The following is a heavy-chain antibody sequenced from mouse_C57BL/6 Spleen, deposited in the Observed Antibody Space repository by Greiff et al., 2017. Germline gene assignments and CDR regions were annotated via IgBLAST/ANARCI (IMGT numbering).Heavy chain of an antibody. Sequence: VQLQQSGPELVKPGASVKISCKASGYTFTDYYMNWVKQSHGKSLEWIGDINPNNGGTSYNQKFKGKATLTVDKSSSTAYMELRSLTSEDSAGYYCARGGSSLYFDYWGQGTTLTVSS. V-gene: IGHV1-26*01. D-gene: IGHD1-1*01. J-gene: IGHJ2*01. CDR2: INPNNGGT. CDR3: ARGGSSLYFDY. CDR1: GYTFTDYY.